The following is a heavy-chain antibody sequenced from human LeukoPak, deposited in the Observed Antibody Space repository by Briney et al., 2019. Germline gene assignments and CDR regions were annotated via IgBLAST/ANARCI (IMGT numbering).Heavy chain of an antibody. CDR3: AKDKTTVTPRGLDI. Sequence: PGGSLRLSCAASGFTFSDYYMSWIRQAPGKGLEWVSYISSSSSYTNYADSVKGRFTISRDNSKNTLYLQMNSLRAEDTAVYYCAKDKTTVTPRGLDIWGQGTMVTVSS. CDR1: GFTFSDYY. V-gene: IGHV3-11*05. J-gene: IGHJ3*02. D-gene: IGHD4-17*01. CDR2: ISSSSSYT.